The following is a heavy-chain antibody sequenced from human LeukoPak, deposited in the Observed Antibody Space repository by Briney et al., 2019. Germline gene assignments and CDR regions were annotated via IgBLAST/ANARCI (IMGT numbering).Heavy chain of an antibody. V-gene: IGHV4-39*01. D-gene: IGHD3-22*01. CDR3: ARFLALYYYDSSGYYFGAFDI. J-gene: IGHJ3*02. CDR2: IFHSGST. Sequence: PSETLSLTCTVSGGSISSDNDYWGWIRQPPGKGLEWIGSIFHSGSTYYNPSLKSRVTISVDTSKNQFSLKLSSVTAADTAVYYCARFLALYYYDSSGYYFGAFDIWGQGTMVTVSS. CDR1: GGSISSDNDY.